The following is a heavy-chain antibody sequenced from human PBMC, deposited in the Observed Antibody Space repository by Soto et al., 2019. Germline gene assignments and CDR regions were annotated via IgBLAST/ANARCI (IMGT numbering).Heavy chain of an antibody. D-gene: IGHD6-6*01. CDR1: GDSVSSNSAA. J-gene: IGHJ6*02. Sequence: SQTLSLTCAISGDSVSSNSAAWNWIRQSPSRGLEWLGRTYYRSKWYNDYAVSVKSRITINPGTSKNQFSLQLNSATPEDTAVYYCARGWGIAARPDGMDVWGQGTTVTVSS. CDR2: TYYRSKWYN. V-gene: IGHV6-1*01. CDR3: ARGWGIAARPDGMDV.